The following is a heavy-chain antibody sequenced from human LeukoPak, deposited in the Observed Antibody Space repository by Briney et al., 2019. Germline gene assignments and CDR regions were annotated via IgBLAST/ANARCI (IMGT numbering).Heavy chain of an antibody. V-gene: IGHV1-24*01. CDR3: ASQRVGYCSGGSCYYFDY. D-gene: IGHD2-15*01. CDR2: FDPEDGET. CDR1: GYTLTELS. Sequence: ASVKVSCKVSGYTLTELSMHWVRPAPGKGLEWMGGFDPEDGETIYAQKFQGRVTMTEDTSTDTAYMELSSLRSEDTAVYYCASQRVGYCSGGSCYYFDYWGQGTLVTVSS. J-gene: IGHJ4*02.